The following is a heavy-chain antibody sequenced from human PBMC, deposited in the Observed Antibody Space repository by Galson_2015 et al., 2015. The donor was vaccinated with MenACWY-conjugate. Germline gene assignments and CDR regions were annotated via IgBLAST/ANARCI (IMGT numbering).Heavy chain of an antibody. V-gene: IGHV3-23*01. Sequence: SLRLSCAASGFTFTTYAMSWVRQAPGKGLEWVSAITGSGGTTYYADSVKGRFTISRDNSKNTLSLQMNSLRAEDTALYYCARSTLGWLRNPLCWGQGTLVTVSS. J-gene: IGHJ4*02. CDR2: ITGSGGTT. CDR1: GFTFTTYA. D-gene: IGHD5-12*01. CDR3: ARSTLGWLRNPLC.